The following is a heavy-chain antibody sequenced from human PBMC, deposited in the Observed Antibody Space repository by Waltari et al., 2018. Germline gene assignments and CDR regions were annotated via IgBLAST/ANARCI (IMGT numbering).Heavy chain of an antibody. Sequence: EVQMVESGGGLVQPGGSLRLSCGASGFPFGYFWVYWIRQGPGKGLMYVSGLDADGARTRYADSVRGRFTISRDNAKNAVYLQMTSLRAEDTALYYCARDWINLGMDVWGQGTTVTVSS. CDR2: LDADGART. CDR1: GFPFGYFW. CDR3: ARDWINLGMDV. D-gene: IGHD2-2*03. J-gene: IGHJ6*02. V-gene: IGHV3-74*01.